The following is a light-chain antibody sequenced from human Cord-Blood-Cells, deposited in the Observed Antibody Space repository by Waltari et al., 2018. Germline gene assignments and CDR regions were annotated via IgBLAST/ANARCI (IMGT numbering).Light chain of an antibody. V-gene: IGKV1-39*01. CDR2: AAS. J-gene: IGKJ2*01. CDR1: QSISSY. Sequence: DIQMTQSPSSLSASVGDRVTITCRESQSISSYLNWYQQKPGKAPKLLIYAASSLQSGVPSRFSGSGSGTDYTLTISSLQPEEFATYYCKQSYSTPYTFGQGTKLEIK. CDR3: KQSYSTPYT.